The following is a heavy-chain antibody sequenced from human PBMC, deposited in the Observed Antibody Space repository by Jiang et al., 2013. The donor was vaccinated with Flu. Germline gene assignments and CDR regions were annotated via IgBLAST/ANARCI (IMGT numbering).Heavy chain of an antibody. Sequence: KSRVTISVDKSKNQFSLKLSSVTAADTAVYYCARGGHTIFGVVDAFDIWGQGTMVTVSS. D-gene: IGHD3-3*01. CDR3: ARGGHTIFGVVDAFDI. J-gene: IGHJ3*02. V-gene: IGHV4-4*02.